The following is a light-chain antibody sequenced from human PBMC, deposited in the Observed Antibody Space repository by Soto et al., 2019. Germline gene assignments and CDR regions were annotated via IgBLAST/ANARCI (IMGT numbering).Light chain of an antibody. Sequence: DIQMTQSPSSLSASVGDRVTITCRASQSISSYLNWYQQKPGKAPKVLIYAASSLQSGVPSRFSGSGSGTDFTLTISSLQPEDFATYYCQQSYSTLYTFGQGTKVEIK. V-gene: IGKV1-39*01. CDR1: QSISSY. J-gene: IGKJ2*01. CDR2: AAS. CDR3: QQSYSTLYT.